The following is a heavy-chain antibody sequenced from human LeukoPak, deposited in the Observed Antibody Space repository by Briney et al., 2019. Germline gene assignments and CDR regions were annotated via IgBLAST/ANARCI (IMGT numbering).Heavy chain of an antibody. CDR3: ARGDPHADL. Sequence: GGSLRLSCAASGFDLSTYAMNWVRQAPGKGLEWIADISISGHTKNYADSVKGRFTISRDNARTSLYLQMNSLRVEDTGVYYCARGDPHADLWGQGTLVTVSS. J-gene: IGHJ5*02. CDR1: GFDLSTYA. V-gene: IGHV3-48*03. CDR2: ISISGHTK.